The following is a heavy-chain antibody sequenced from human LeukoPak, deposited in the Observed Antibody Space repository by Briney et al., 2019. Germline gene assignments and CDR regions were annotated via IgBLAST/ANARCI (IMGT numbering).Heavy chain of an antibody. J-gene: IGHJ3*02. CDR2: ISYDGSNK. CDR1: GFTFSSYG. V-gene: IGHV3-30*18. CDR3: AKPLLEWLLWTAFDI. D-gene: IGHD3-3*01. Sequence: PGGSLRLSCAASGFTFSSYGMHWVRQAPGKGLEWVAVISYDGSNKYYADSVKGRFTISRDNSKNTLYLQMNSLRAEDTAVYYCAKPLLEWLLWTAFDIWGQGTMVTVPS.